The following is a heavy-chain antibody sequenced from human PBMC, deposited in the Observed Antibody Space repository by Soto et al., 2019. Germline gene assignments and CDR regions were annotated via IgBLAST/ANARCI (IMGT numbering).Heavy chain of an antibody. V-gene: IGHV3-7*05. Sequence: PGGSLRLSCAASGFTFSSHWMTWVRQAPGKGLEWVANIKEDGSDKYYVDSVKGRFIISRDNAKNSLYLQMDSLRAEDTAVYYCARVRVVYCSGGSCKGNWFDPWGQGTLVTVPQ. D-gene: IGHD2-15*01. CDR3: ARVRVVYCSGGSCKGNWFDP. J-gene: IGHJ5*02. CDR2: IKEDGSDK. CDR1: GFTFSSHW.